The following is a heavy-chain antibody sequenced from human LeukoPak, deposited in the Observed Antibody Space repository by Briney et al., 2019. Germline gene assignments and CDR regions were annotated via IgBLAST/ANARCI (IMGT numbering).Heavy chain of an antibody. J-gene: IGHJ3*02. Sequence: GGSLRLSCAASGFTFSNAWMNWVRQAPGKGLEWVSGIGYTGDSTFYADSVKGRFTVSRDSSKNTLFLHMNSLRAEDTALYYCAKSPTVDAAFDIWGQGTMVTVSS. D-gene: IGHD4-23*01. CDR3: AKSPTVDAAFDI. CDR1: GFTFSNAW. V-gene: IGHV3-23*01. CDR2: IGYTGDST.